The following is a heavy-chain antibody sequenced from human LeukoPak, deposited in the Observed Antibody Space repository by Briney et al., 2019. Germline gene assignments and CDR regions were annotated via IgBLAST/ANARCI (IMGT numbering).Heavy chain of an antibody. J-gene: IGHJ4*02. D-gene: IGHD3-10*01. CDR2: ISGSGGST. CDR1: GFTFSRYA. V-gene: IGHV3-23*01. CDR3: AKDTGDYYGSGSSGGFDY. Sequence: GGSLRLSCAASGFTFSRYAMSWVRQAPGKGLEWVSAISGSGGSTYYADSVKGRFTISRDNSKNTLYLQMNSLRAEDTAVYYCAKDTGDYYGSGSSGGFDYWGQGTLVTVSS.